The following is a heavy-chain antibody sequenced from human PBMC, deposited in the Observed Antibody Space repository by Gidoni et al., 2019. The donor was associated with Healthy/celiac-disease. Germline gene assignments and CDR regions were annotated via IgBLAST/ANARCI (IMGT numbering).Heavy chain of an antibody. D-gene: IGHD5-12*01. CDR3: ARGGYGDHEKRYYGMDV. CDR1: GYHFMTYG. V-gene: IGHV1-18*04. J-gene: IGHJ6*02. Sequence: QVQLVQSGAELKRPGASERVPCKTSGYHFMTYGIPWVRQAPGQGLEWMGRNSYYNGNTNYAQKFQDRIFMTTDASSTTASMELRTLRPDATAVYYCARGGYGDHEKRYYGMDVWGQGTTVTVSS. CDR2: NSYYNGNT.